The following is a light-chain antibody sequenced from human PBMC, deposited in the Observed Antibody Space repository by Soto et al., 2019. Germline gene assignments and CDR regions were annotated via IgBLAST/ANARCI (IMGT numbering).Light chain of an antibody. J-gene: IGKJ1*01. CDR1: QSVTTN. CDR3: QQYNNWPPWT. CDR2: GAS. Sequence: EVLMTQSPATLSVSPGERATLXXRASQSVTTNMAWYQQKPGQAPRLIXYGASTRATGIPARFSGSGSGTDFTLTISSLQSEDFAVYYCQQYNNWPPWTFGQGTKVDIK. V-gene: IGKV3-15*01.